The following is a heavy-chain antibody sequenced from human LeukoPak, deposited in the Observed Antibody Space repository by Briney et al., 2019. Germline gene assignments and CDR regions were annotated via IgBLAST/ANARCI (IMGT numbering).Heavy chain of an antibody. J-gene: IGHJ6*03. Sequence: SGGSLRPSCAGSGFSSSSHGMSWIRQAPGKGLEWVSYISSSGSTIYYADSVKGRFTISRDNAKNSLYLQMNSLRAEDTAVYYCARVEYSYGYEAGYYYYMDVWGKGTTVTVSS. V-gene: IGHV3-48*04. CDR1: GFSSSSHG. CDR3: ARVEYSYGYEAGYYYYMDV. D-gene: IGHD5-18*01. CDR2: ISSSGSTI.